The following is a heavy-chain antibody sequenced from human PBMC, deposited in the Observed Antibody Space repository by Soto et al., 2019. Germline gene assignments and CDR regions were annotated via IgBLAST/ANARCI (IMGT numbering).Heavy chain of an antibody. D-gene: IGHD2-2*01. V-gene: IGHV3-48*01. J-gene: IGHJ4*02. CDR2: ISSSSSTI. CDR3: ARGSRYCSSTSCSWVFGYFDY. Sequence: GGSLRLSCAASGFTFSSYSMNWVRQAPGKGLEWVSYISSSSSTIYYADSVKGRFTISRDNAKNSLYLQMNSLRAEDTAVYYCARGSRYCSSTSCSWVFGYFDYWGQGTLVTVSS. CDR1: GFTFSSYS.